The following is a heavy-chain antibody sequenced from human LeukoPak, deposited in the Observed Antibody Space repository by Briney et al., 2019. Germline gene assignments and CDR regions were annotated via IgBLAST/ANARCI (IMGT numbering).Heavy chain of an antibody. V-gene: IGHV4-59*12. CDR3: ERVFAGATVTGFDY. CDR2: IYYSGST. CDR1: GGSISSSY. J-gene: IGHJ4*02. Sequence: PAETLSLTCTFAGGSISSSYWSSSGRPPGQGRERFGYIYYSGSTKYNPFLKSRVNISVDTSKNHVSLKLSSVTAADTAVYYCERVFAGATVTGFDYWGQGTLVTVSS. D-gene: IGHD4-17*01.